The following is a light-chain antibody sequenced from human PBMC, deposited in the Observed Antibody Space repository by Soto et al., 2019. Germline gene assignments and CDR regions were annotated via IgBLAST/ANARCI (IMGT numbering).Light chain of an antibody. CDR2: DVS. J-gene: IGLJ1*01. Sequence: QPASVSGSPGQSITISCTGTSSDVGGYRYVSWYQQHPGKAPKLMIYDVSNRPSGVSNRFSGSKSGNTASLTISGLQAEDEADYYCSSYTSSSTLGVFGTGTKLTVL. V-gene: IGLV2-14*01. CDR3: SSYTSSSTLGV. CDR1: SSDVGGYRY.